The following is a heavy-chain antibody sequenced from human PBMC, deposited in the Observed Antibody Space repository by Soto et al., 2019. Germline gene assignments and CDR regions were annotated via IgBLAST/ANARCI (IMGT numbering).Heavy chain of an antibody. V-gene: IGHV3-73*02. Sequence: EVQLVESGGGLVQPGESLKLSCAASGFTFSGSAMHLVRQAPVKALEWVGRIRTKADNYATIYAASVEGKFTIPRDDSKNTVYLQTHSLKIRGTAVYYCTSSHEYWGQGILVTVSS. CDR3: TSSHEY. CDR2: IRTKADNYAT. J-gene: IGHJ4*02. CDR1: GFTFSGSA.